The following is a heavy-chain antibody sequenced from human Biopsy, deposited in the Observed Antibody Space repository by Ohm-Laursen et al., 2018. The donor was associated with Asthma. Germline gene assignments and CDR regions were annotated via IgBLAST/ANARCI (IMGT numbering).Heavy chain of an antibody. Sequence: SLRLSCAASGFMFRSFGMHWVRQVPGKGLEWVANIKHDGTEKNHVDSLKGRFTISRDNAKNSLYLQMNSLRAEDTAVYYCAKRRGYSGHDNDYWGQGTLGIVSS. CDR3: AKRRGYSGHDNDY. D-gene: IGHD5-12*01. CDR1: GFMFRSFG. J-gene: IGHJ4*02. CDR2: IKHDGTEK. V-gene: IGHV3-7*01.